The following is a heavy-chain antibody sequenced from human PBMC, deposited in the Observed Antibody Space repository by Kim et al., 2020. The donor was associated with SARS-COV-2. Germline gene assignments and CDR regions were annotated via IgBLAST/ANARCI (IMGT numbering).Heavy chain of an antibody. J-gene: IGHJ4*02. CDR3: ATLQRYFATSGYYHHY. CDR2: IKQDGSET. CDR1: GFTFSSYW. Sequence: GGSLRLSCAASGFTFSSYWMSWVRQAPGKRLEWVANIKQDGSETYYVDSVKGRLTISRDNAKNSLYLQLNILRVEDTAVYYCATLQRYFATSGYYHHYWGQGPLVTVSS. D-gene: IGHD3-22*01. V-gene: IGHV3-7*01.